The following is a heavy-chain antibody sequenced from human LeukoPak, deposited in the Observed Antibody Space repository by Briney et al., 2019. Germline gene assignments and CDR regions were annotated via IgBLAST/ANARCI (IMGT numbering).Heavy chain of an antibody. J-gene: IGHJ4*02. CDR1: GLTFDDYA. CDR2: ISWNSGSI. CDR3: AKDSGSYYFDY. D-gene: IGHD1-26*01. V-gene: IGHV3-9*01. Sequence: GGSLRLSCAASGLTFDDYAMHWVRQAPGKGLEWVSGISWNSGSIGYADSVKGRFTISRDNAKNSLYLQMNSLRAEDTALYYCAKDSGSYYFDYWGQGTLVTVSS.